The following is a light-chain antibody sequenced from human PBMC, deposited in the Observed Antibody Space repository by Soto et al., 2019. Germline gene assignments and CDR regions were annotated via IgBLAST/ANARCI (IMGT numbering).Light chain of an antibody. Sequence: QSVLTQPPSVPGAPGQRVTISCTGSSSNTGAGYDVHWYQHLPGTAPKLLIYGNSNLPSGVPDRFSGSKSGTSASLAITGLQAEDVADYYCQSYDNSLSASVFGGGTKLTVL. CDR1: SSNTGAGYD. CDR3: QSYDNSLSASV. J-gene: IGLJ3*02. V-gene: IGLV1-40*01. CDR2: GNS.